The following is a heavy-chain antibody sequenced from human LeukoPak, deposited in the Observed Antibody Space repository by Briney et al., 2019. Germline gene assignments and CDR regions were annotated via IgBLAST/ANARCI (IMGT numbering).Heavy chain of an antibody. CDR2: ISSSSSYI. Sequence: GGSLRLSCAASGFTFSSYSMNWLRQAPGKGLEGVSSISSSSSYIYYADSAKGRFTISRDNAKNSLYLQMNSLRAEDTAVYYCARGIAARPGYWGQGTLVTVSS. CDR3: ARGIAARPGY. CDR1: GFTFSSYS. D-gene: IGHD6-6*01. J-gene: IGHJ4*02. V-gene: IGHV3-21*01.